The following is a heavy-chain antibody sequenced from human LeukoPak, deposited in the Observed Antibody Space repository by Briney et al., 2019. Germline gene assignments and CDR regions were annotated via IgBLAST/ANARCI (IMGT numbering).Heavy chain of an antibody. Sequence: ASVKVSCKASGYTFTAYYMHWVRQAPGQGLEWMGGINPNSGVTNYAQNFQGRVTMTRDTSISTAYMELSRLRSDDTAVYYCARERGSGSYFAFDIWGQGTMVIVS. CDR3: ARERGSGSYFAFDI. J-gene: IGHJ3*02. CDR1: GYTFTAYY. V-gene: IGHV1-2*02. D-gene: IGHD3-10*01. CDR2: INPNSGVT.